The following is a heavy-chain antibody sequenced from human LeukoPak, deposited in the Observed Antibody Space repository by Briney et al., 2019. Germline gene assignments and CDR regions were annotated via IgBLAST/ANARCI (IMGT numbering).Heavy chain of an antibody. Sequence: GGSLRLSCAASGFTFSSSAMNWVRRAPGEGLEWVSGISGGGGSTNYAESVRGRFTISRDNSTDTLYLQMNSLGAEDTAVYYCAKAGYSYGQDFYFDYWGQGTLVTVSS. V-gene: IGHV3-23*01. CDR1: GFTFSSSA. CDR2: ISGGGGST. J-gene: IGHJ4*02. CDR3: AKAGYSYGQDFYFDY. D-gene: IGHD5-18*01.